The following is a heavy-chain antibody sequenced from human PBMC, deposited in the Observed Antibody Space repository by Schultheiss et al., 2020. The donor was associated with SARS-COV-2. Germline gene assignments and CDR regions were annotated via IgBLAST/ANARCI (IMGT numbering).Heavy chain of an antibody. Sequence: GGSLRLSCAASGFTFSSYAMSWVRQAPGKGLEWVSAISGSGGSTYYADSVKGRFTISRDNSKNTLYLQMNSLRAEDTAVYYCAKSPDYYDSSGPGAFDIWGQGTMVTVSS. CDR1: GFTFSSYA. V-gene: IGHV3-23*01. J-gene: IGHJ3*02. CDR3: AKSPDYYDSSGPGAFDI. D-gene: IGHD3-22*01. CDR2: ISGSGGST.